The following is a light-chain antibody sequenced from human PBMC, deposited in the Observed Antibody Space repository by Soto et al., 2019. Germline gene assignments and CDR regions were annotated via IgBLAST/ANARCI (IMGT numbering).Light chain of an antibody. CDR2: AAS. V-gene: IGKV1-39*01. Sequence: DIQMTQSPSTLSGPVGDRVTITCRASQSISSYLNWYQQKPGKAPKLLIYAASSLQSGVPSRFSGSGSGTDFTLTISSLQPEDVATYYCQQSYSTLWTFGQGTKVDIK. CDR3: QQSYSTLWT. CDR1: QSISSY. J-gene: IGKJ1*01.